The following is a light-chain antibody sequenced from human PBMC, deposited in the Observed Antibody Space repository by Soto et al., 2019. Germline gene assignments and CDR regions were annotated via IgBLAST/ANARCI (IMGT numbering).Light chain of an antibody. CDR2: GAS. Sequence: EIVLTQSPGTLSLSPGERATLSCRASQSVSSSYLAWYQQKPGQAPRLLIYGASSRATGIPDRFSGSGSGTDFTLISSRLEPEDFEVYYWQQYGSSLLTFGGGTKVEIK. CDR1: QSVSSSY. J-gene: IGKJ4*02. CDR3: QQYGSSLLT. V-gene: IGKV3-20*01.